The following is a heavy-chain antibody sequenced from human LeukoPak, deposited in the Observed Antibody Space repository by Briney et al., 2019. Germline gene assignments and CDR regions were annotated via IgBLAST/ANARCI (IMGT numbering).Heavy chain of an antibody. CDR2: INNDGSIT. CDR1: GFTLRSFW. V-gene: IGHV3-74*01. D-gene: IGHD3-10*01. Sequence: GGSLRLSCAGSGFTLRSFWMHWVRQAPGKGLEWVSLINNDGSITTYAASVKGRFTISRDNTDNTLYLQMTNLRVEDSAVYFCAREPSNYGSGSYCLSAWGQGTLVNVSS. CDR3: AREPSNYGSGSYCLSA. J-gene: IGHJ5*02.